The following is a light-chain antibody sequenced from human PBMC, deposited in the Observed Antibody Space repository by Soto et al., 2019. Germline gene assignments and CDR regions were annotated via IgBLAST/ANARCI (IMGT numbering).Light chain of an antibody. CDR3: QQSYSTPRT. CDR1: QSISSY. V-gene: IGKV1-39*01. Sequence: DIQMTQSPSSLSASVGDRVTITCRASQSISSYLNWYQQKPGKAPQLLIYAASRLQSGVPSRFSGSGSGTYFTLTISRLQPEDFATYYCQQSYSTPRTFGQGTKVEIK. CDR2: AAS. J-gene: IGKJ1*01.